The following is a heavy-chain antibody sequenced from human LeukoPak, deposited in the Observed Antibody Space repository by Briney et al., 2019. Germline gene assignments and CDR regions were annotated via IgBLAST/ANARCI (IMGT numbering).Heavy chain of an antibody. D-gene: IGHD6-13*01. CDR1: GDSFTSVTDY. J-gene: IGHJ4*02. CDR2: IYYSGST. V-gene: IGHV4-39*01. Sequence: SETLSLTCTVSGDSFTSVTDYWAWIRQPPGKGLEWIGSIYYSGSTYYNPSLKSRVTISVDTSKNQFSLKLSSVTAADTAVYYCARAAGSSSWYETFDYWGQGTLVTVSS. CDR3: ARAAGSSSWYETFDY.